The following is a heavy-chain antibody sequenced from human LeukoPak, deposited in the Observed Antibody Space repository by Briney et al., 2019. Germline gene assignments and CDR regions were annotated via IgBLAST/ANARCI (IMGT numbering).Heavy chain of an antibody. CDR3: ARHSYYYDSSGYYGY. J-gene: IGHJ4*02. D-gene: IGHD3-22*01. CDR2: IYPGDSGT. V-gene: IGHV5-51*01. Sequence: GESLKISCKGSGYSFASYWIGWVRQMPGKGLEWMGIIYPGDSGTRYSPSFQGQVTISADKSISTAYLQWSSLKASDTAMYYCARHSYYYDSSGYYGYWGQGTLVTVSS. CDR1: GYSFASYW.